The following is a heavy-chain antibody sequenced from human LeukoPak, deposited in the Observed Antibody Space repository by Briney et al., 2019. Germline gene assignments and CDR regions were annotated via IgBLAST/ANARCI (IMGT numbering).Heavy chain of an antibody. CDR3: AQVDHDRAPYSQRGPQSWFDP. Sequence: ASVKVSCKASGGTFDNTAVNWLRQAPGQGLEWMGRIFFTLGSGTYAQKLQGRIKISADRDTNTAYMELTNLTPEDTATYYCAQVDHDRAPYSQRGPQSWFDPWGQGTRVTVSS. J-gene: IGHJ5*02. CDR1: GGTFDNTA. V-gene: IGHV1-69*04. CDR2: IFFTLGSG. D-gene: IGHD2-21*01.